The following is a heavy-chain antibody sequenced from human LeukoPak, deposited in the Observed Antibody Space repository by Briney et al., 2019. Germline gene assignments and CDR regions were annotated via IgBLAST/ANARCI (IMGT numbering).Heavy chain of an antibody. D-gene: IGHD7-27*01. CDR3: ARALGRPRDY. CDR2: INHSGST. Sequence: PSETLSLTCAVYGGSFSGYYWSWIRQPPGRGLEWIGEINHSGSTNYNPSLKSRATISVDTSKNQFSLKLSSVTAADTAVYYCARALGRPRDYWGQGTLVTVSS. V-gene: IGHV4-34*01. CDR1: GGSFSGYY. J-gene: IGHJ4*02.